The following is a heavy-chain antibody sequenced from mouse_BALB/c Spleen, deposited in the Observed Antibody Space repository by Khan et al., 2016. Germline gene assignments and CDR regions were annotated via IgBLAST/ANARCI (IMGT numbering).Heavy chain of an antibody. CDR3: ASYYDYDGGVAC. Sequence: VQLQESGPGLVAPSQSLSITCTVSDFSLTGFSVNWVRQPPGKGLEWLGVLWGDGSTDYNSALKSRLSFSKDDSKRQVFLKMNSLHTDDTARYFCASYYDYDGGVACWGQGTLVTVSA. CDR2: LWGDGST. D-gene: IGHD2-4*01. V-gene: IGHV2-6-7*01. CDR1: DFSLTGFS. J-gene: IGHJ3*01.